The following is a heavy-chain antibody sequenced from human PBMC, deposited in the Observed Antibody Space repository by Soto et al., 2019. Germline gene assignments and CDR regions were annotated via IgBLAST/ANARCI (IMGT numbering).Heavy chain of an antibody. V-gene: IGHV5-10-1*01. CDR1: GYSFTSYL. CDR2: IDPSDSYT. J-gene: IGHJ6*02. CDR3: AIGYSSGATESYYYGMCV. D-gene: IGHD6-19*01. Sequence: LGESLKISCKGSGYSFTSYLISWVRQMPGKGLEWMGRIDPSDSYTNYSPSFQGHVTISADKSISTAYLQWSSLKASDTAMYYCAIGYSSGATESYYYGMCVWGQGTTVTVSS.